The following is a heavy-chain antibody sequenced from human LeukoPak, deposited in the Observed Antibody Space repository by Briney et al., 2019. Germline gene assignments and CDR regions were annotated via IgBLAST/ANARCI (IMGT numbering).Heavy chain of an antibody. Sequence: ASVKVSCKASGYTFTSYAMHWVRQAPGQRLEWMGWINAGNGNTKYSQKFQGRVTITRDTSASTAYMELSSLRSEDTAVYYCARDRGYSGYGLSHDAFDIWGQGTMVTVSS. D-gene: IGHD5-12*01. CDR2: INAGNGNT. CDR3: ARDRGYSGYGLSHDAFDI. J-gene: IGHJ3*02. CDR1: GYTFTSYA. V-gene: IGHV1-3*01.